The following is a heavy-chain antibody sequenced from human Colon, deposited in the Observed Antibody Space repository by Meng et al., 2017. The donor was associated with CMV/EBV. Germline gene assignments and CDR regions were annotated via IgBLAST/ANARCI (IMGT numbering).Heavy chain of an antibody. V-gene: IGHV4-34*01. CDR1: GSFSGYY. D-gene: IGHD3-3*01. CDR3: ARGRGRMTVFGVVIGFDS. J-gene: IGHJ4*02. CDR2: INHSGNI. Sequence: GSFSGYYWSWLRQPPGKGLEWVGEINHSGNINHNPSLKRRLTISIDTSKNQFSLKLNSMTAADTAVYYCARGRGRMTVFGVVIGFDSWGQGTLVTVSS.